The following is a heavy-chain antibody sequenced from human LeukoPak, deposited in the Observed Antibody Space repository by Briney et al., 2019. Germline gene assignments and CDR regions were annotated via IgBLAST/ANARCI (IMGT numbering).Heavy chain of an antibody. CDR1: GGSFSGYY. J-gene: IGHJ4*02. CDR2: INHSGST. V-gene: IGHV4-34*01. D-gene: IGHD5-12*01. CDR3: ARTRGYSGYDDLDY. Sequence: PSETLSLTCAVYGGSFSGYYWSWIRQPPGKGLEWIGEINHSGSTNYNPSLKSRVTISVDTSKNQFSLKLSSVTAADTAVYYCARTRGYSGYDDLDYWGQGTLVTVSS.